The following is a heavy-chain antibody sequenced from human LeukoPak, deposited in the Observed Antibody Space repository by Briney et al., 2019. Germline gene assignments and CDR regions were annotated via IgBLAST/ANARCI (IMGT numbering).Heavy chain of an antibody. CDR1: GFTVSSNY. D-gene: IGHD3-9*01. CDR2: IFSGGNT. CDR3: ARGLTYYDILTGYYLGNWFDP. Sequence: PGGSLRLSCAASGFTVSSNYMSWVRQAPGKGLEWVSIIFSGGNTYYADSVKGRFTISRDNSENTLYLQMNSLRAEDTAVYYCARGLTYYDILTGYYLGNWFDPWGQGTLVTVSS. V-gene: IGHV3-66*01. J-gene: IGHJ5*02.